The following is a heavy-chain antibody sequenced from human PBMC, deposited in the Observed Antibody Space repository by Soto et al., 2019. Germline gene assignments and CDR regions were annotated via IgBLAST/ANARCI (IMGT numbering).Heavy chain of an antibody. Sequence: SETLSLTCAVSGGSISSGGYSWSWIRQPPGKGLEWIGYIYHSGSTYYNPSLKSRITINPDTSKNQFSLQLNSVTPEDTAVYYCGRSGYFAEYLQHWGQGTQVTVSS. D-gene: IGHD3-3*01. V-gene: IGHV4-30-2*05. CDR1: GGSISSGGYS. CDR3: GRSGYFAEYLQH. CDR2: IYHSGST. J-gene: IGHJ1*01.